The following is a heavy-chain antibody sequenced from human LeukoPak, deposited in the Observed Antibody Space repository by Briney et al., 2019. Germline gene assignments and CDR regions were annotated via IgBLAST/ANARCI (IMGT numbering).Heavy chain of an antibody. J-gene: IGHJ4*02. CDR3: ARGAEQLGWRALDY. CDR2: MNPNSGNT. V-gene: IGHV1-8*01. Sequence: GASVKVSCKASGYTFTSYDINWVRQATGQGLEWMGWMNPNSGNTGYAQKFQGRVTMTRNTSISTAYMELSSLRSEDTAVYYCARGAEQLGWRALDYWGQGTLVTVSS. CDR1: GYTFTSYD. D-gene: IGHD6-6*01.